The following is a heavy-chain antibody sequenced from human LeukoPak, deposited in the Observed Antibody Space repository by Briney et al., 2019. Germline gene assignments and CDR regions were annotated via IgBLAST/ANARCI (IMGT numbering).Heavy chain of an antibody. Sequence: GGSLRLSCAASGFTFSSYSMNWVRQAPGKGLEWVSSISSSSSYIYYADSVKGRFTISRDNAKNSLYLQMNSLRAEDTAVYYCAREAGRGWYGQYHSDASDIWGQGTMVTVSS. V-gene: IGHV3-21*04. J-gene: IGHJ3*02. CDR1: GFTFSSYS. D-gene: IGHD6-19*01. CDR2: ISSSSSYI. CDR3: AREAGRGWYGQYHSDASDI.